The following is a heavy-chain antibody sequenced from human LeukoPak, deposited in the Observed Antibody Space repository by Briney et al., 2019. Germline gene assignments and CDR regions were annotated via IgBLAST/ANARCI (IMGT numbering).Heavy chain of an antibody. CDR2: ISYDGSNK. V-gene: IGHV3-30*03. Sequence: SGGSLRLSCAASGFTFSSYNMNWVRQAPGKGLEWVAVISYDGSNKYYADSVKGRFTISRDNSKNTLYLQMNSLRAEDTAVYYCARTGYVWGSYHLDYWGQGTLVTVSS. CDR3: ARTGYVWGSYHLDY. CDR1: GFTFSSYN. D-gene: IGHD3-16*02. J-gene: IGHJ4*02.